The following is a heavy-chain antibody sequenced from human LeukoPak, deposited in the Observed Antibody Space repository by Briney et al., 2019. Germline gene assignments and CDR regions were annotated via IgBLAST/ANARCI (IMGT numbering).Heavy chain of an antibody. J-gene: IGHJ4*02. CDR3: ARDRGGIDY. D-gene: IGHD3-10*01. V-gene: IGHV3-23*01. CDR1: GFTFSTYA. Sequence: GGSLRLSCAASGFTFSTYAISWVRQAPGKGLEWVSSISRNGGEIYYADSVKGRFTISRDNSKNTLYLQMNSLRAEDTAVYYCARDRGGIDYWGQGTLVTVSS. CDR2: ISRNGGEI.